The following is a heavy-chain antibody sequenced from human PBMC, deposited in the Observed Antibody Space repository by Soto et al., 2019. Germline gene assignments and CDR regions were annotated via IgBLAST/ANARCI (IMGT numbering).Heavy chain of an antibody. D-gene: IGHD6-19*01. Sequence: PGGPLRLSCAASGFTFDDYAMHWVRQAPGKGLEWVSGISWNSGSIGYADSVKGRFTISRDNAENSLYLQMNSLRAEDTALYYCAKDTWGAVAGLDYWGQGTLVTVSS. CDR2: ISWNSGSI. CDR1: GFTFDDYA. J-gene: IGHJ4*02. CDR3: AKDTWGAVAGLDY. V-gene: IGHV3-9*01.